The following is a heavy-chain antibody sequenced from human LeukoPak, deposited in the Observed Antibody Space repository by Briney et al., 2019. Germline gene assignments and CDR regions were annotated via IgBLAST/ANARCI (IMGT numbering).Heavy chain of an antibody. CDR1: AGYISTRNYY. CDR2: IYYSGST. J-gene: IGHJ4*02. Sequence: SETLSLTCTVSAGYISTRNYYWGWIRQPPGKGLEWIGNIYYSGSTYDNPSLKRRVSLSIDKSMNQFSLKVNSLTVADTAVYYCARFFYYEASRLPFWGQGTLVAVSS. D-gene: IGHD3-16*01. CDR3: ARFFYYEASRLPF. V-gene: IGHV4-39*01.